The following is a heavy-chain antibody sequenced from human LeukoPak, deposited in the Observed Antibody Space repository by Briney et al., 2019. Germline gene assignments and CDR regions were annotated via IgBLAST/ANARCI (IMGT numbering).Heavy chain of an antibody. D-gene: IGHD1-20*01. Sequence: GTSLRLSCAASGFPFSSYAMHWVRQAPGKGLEWVALISYDGNNKYYADSVKGRFTISRDNSKNTLFLQMNSLRAEDTAVYYCARAVLVTGTPLEAWGQGTLVTVSS. CDR3: ARAVLVTGTPLEA. CDR1: GFPFSSYA. V-gene: IGHV3-30-3*01. CDR2: ISYDGNNK. J-gene: IGHJ5*02.